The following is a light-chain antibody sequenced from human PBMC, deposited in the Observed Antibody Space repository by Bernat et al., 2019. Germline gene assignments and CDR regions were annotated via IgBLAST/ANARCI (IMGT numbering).Light chain of an antibody. CDR2: AAS. CDR1: QSISIF. CDR3: QQSYSSPYT. V-gene: IGKV1-39*01. J-gene: IGKJ2*01. Sequence: DIQMTQSPSSLSASVGDRVTITCRASQSISIFLNWYRQKPGRAPELLIYAASSLQSGVPSRFSGSGSGTDFTLTISSLQPEDFANYYCQQSYSSPYTFGQGTKLEIK.